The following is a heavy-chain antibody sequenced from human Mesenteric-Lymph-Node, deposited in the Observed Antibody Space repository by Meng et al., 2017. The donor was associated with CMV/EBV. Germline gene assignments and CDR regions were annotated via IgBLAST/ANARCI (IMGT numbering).Heavy chain of an antibody. V-gene: IGHV1-3*01. CDR1: GYTFSHYA. D-gene: IGHD4-17*01. J-gene: IGHJ4*02. Sequence: CKDSGYTFSHYAVHWVRQAPGQRLEWMGWINADNGNTQYSEKFQGRVTITRDTSASTGYMELSSLRSEDTAVYYCASRPYGAYYYFDYWGQGTLVTVSS. CDR3: ASRPYGAYYYFDY. CDR2: INADNGNT.